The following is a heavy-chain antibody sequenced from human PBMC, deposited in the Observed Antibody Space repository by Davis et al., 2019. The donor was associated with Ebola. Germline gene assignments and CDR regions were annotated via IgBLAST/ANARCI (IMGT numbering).Heavy chain of an antibody. CDR1: GFTFSSYG. J-gene: IGHJ4*02. CDR3: ARDSDDYSFDY. D-gene: IGHD4-11*01. Sequence: PGGSLRLSCAASGFTFSSYGIHWVRQAPGKGLEWVALISYDGSNKYYADSVKGRFTISRDNSKNTLYLQMNSLRAEDTAVYYCARDSDDYSFDYWGQGTLVTVSS. V-gene: IGHV3-30*03. CDR2: ISYDGSNK.